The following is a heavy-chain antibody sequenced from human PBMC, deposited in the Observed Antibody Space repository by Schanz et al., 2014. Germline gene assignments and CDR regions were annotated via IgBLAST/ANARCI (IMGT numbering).Heavy chain of an antibody. V-gene: IGHV1-2*02. CDR1: GYTFTGYS. CDR2: INPNSGGT. CDR3: ARDSDVSKYNLFDS. J-gene: IGHJ5*01. Sequence: QVQLVQSGADVKKPGASVKVSYKASGYTFTGYSMHWVRQAPGQGLEWMGRINPNSGGTNYAQKFQGRVTMTRDTSISTVYMELTRLTFDDTAIYYCARDSDVSKYNLFDSWGQGTLVTVSS.